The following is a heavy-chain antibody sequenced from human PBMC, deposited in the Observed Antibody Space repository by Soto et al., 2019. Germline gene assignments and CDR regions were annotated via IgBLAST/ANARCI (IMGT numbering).Heavy chain of an antibody. D-gene: IGHD1-26*01. Sequence: SAKVSCKAFGGTFSSYAIRWVRQAPGHELAWMGGIIPIFGTATYAQKSHSRVTIDAAESTSTAYVELSSLGSEDTAVYYCARDLHGEGAVAGSGYYYGMDVWGQGATVTVSS. J-gene: IGHJ6*02. CDR2: IIPIFGTA. CDR1: GGTFSSYA. V-gene: IGHV1-69*01. CDR3: ARDLHGEGAVAGSGYYYGMDV.